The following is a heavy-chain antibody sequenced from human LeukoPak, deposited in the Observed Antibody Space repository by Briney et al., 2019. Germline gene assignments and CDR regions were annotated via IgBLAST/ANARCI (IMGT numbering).Heavy chain of an antibody. CDR3: ARGLGSRYAAEGGPDAFDI. V-gene: IGHV3-23*01. CDR1: GFTFTSYA. J-gene: IGHJ3*02. CDR2: ISGSGGST. D-gene: IGHD3-16*01. Sequence: GGSLRLSCAASGFTFTSYAMNWVRQAPGEGLEWVSAISGSGGSTYYADSVKGRFAISRDNSKNTLYLQMNNLRAEDTAVYYCARGLGSRYAAEGGPDAFDIWGQGTMVTVSS.